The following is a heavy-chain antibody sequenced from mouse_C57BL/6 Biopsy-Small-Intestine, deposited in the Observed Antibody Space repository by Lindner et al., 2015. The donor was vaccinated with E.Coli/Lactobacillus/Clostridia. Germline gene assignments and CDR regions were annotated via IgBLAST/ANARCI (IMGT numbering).Heavy chain of an antibody. CDR3: AGFTGSGNFYDENDYYYYMDV. V-gene: IGHV1-84*02. CDR1: GYTFTTYA. Sequence: SVKVSCKSSGYTFTTYAMHWVRQAPGQRLEWMGWINVGNGNTKSSQKFQGRVTITRDTSASTAYMELSSLRSEDTAVYYCAGFTGSGNFYDENDYYYYMDVWGKGTTVTVSS. J-gene: IGHJ1*03. D-gene: IGHD2-13*01. CDR2: INVGNGNT.